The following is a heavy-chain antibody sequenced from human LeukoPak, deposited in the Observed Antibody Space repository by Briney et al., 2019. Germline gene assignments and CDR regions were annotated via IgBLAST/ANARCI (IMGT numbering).Heavy chain of an antibody. CDR3: AKDPLEQLSTIYFQN. CDR1: GFTFSSHT. CDR2: IGGSGDST. V-gene: IGHV3-23*01. Sequence: GGSLRLSCAASGFTFSSHTMSWVRQAPGKGLEWVSAIGGSGDSTYYADSVKGRFTISRDNSQNTLYLQMNSLRAEDTAVYYCAKDPLEQLSTIYFQNWGQDTLVTVSS. J-gene: IGHJ1*01. D-gene: IGHD6-13*01.